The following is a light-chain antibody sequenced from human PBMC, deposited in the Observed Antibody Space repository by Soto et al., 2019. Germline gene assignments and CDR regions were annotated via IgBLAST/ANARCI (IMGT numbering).Light chain of an antibody. J-gene: IGKJ5*01. V-gene: IGKV3-20*01. CDR3: QQYGSLPRT. CDR1: QSVSSSF. CDR2: GAS. Sequence: EIVLTQSPGTLSFSPGERATLSCRASQSVSSSFLAWYQQKVGQAPRLLIYGASSRATGIPDRFSGSGSGTDFTLTISRLEPEDFAVYYCQQYGSLPRTFGQGTRLEIK.